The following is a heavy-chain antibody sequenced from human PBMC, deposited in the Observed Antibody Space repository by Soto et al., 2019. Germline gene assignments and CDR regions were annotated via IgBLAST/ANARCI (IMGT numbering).Heavy chain of an antibody. CDR3: ARSPACGTCYTDLDL. J-gene: IGHJ4*02. D-gene: IGHD2-2*02. Sequence: ASVKVSCKASGYTFGTYDINWVRQAAGQGLEGLGWANPSSGNTGYAQKFQGRVTMTRDTSITTAYMELSSLRSEDTAVYFCARSPACGTCYTDLDLWGQGTLVTVSS. V-gene: IGHV1-8*01. CDR1: GYTFGTYD. CDR2: ANPSSGNT.